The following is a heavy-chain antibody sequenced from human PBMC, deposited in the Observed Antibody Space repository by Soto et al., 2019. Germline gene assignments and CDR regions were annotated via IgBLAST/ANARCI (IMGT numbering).Heavy chain of an antibody. J-gene: IGHJ2*01. V-gene: IGHV4-59*01. CDR1: GGSISSYY. CDR3: ARLRYSYGPRWWYFDL. Sequence: SETLSLTCTVSGGSISSYYWSWIRQPPGKGLEWIGYIYYSGSTNYNPSLKSRVTISVDTSKNQFSLKLSSVTAADTAVYYCARLRYSYGPRWWYFDLWGRGTLVTVSS. CDR2: IYYSGST. D-gene: IGHD5-18*01.